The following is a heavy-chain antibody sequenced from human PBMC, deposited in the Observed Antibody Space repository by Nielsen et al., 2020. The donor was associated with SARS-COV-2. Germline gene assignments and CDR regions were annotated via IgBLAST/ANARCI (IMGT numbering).Heavy chain of an antibody. CDR1: GFTFSSYS. CDR2: ISSSSTI. J-gene: IGHJ4*02. CDR3: ARDDGSYYPVYYFDY. D-gene: IGHD1-26*01. V-gene: IGHV3-48*02. Sequence: GESLKISCAASGFTFSSYSMNWVRQAPGKGLEWVSYISSSSTIYYADSVKGRFTISRDNAKNSLYLQMNSLRDEDTAVYYCARDDGSYYPVYYFDYWGQGTLVTVSS.